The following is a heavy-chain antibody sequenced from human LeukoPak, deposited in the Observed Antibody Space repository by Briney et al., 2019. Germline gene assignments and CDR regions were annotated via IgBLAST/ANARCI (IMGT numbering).Heavy chain of an antibody. Sequence: SETLSLTCTASGLTDTSGTFCWAWLRQPPGKGLEWIATVYYTGSTYYNPALKSRVTISLDTSNNHSPLQLRSVVAPDTAVYYCARYSCSGGLSRLFDHWGQGTLVTVSS. CDR3: ARYSCSGGLSRLFDH. CDR1: GLTDTSGTFC. V-gene: IGHV4-39*02. J-gene: IGHJ5*02. CDR2: VYYTGST. D-gene: IGHD3-10*02.